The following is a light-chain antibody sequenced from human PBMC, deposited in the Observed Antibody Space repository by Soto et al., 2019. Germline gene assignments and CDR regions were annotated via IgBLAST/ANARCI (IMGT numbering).Light chain of an antibody. CDR2: SNN. CDR3: AAWDDSLNGRDWV. Sequence: QSVLTQPPSTSGTPGQRVTISCSGSSSKIGSNTVNWYQQLPGTAPKLLIYSNNQRPSGVPDRFSGSKSGTSASLAISGLQSEDEADYYCAAWDDSLNGRDWVFGGGTKLTVL. CDR1: SSKIGSNT. J-gene: IGLJ3*02. V-gene: IGLV1-44*01.